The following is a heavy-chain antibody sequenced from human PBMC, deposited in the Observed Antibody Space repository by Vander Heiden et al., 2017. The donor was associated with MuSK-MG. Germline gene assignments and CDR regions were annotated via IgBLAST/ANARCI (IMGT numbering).Heavy chain of an antibody. J-gene: IGHJ4*02. CDR3: LTITYDY. CDR1: GFTLSNAW. D-gene: IGHD1-20*01. CDR2: ITSTRDSGAT. Sequence: EVQLMESGGGLVKPGESLRLSCAGSGFTLSNAWMTWVRQAPGKGLEWVGHITSTRDSGATDYAAPVKGRYTISRDDSKNTVYLQMNSLKTEDTAVYYCLTITYDYWGQGALVTVSS. V-gene: IGHV3-15*01.